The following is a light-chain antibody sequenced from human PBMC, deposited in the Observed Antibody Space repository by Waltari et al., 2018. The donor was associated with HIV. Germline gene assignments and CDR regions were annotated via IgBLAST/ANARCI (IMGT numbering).Light chain of an antibody. V-gene: IGLV1-51*01. J-gene: IGLJ3*02. CDR3: GTWDKTLSVGV. CDR2: DKI. CDR1: SSNIGNDF. Sequence: QFVLTQPPSVSAAPGQKVNIYCSGSSSNIGNDFVSWYQVLPGAAPKLLIYDKIRRPSDSPERVSVSKSGTSATLSMTGLQTGEEADYYCGTWDKTLSVGVFGGGPKLTVL.